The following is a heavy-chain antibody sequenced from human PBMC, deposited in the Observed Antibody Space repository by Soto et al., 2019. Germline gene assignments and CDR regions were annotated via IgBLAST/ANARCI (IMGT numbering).Heavy chain of an antibody. J-gene: IGHJ4*02. CDR2: LKSETDGGTA. CDR1: GLTIDNAW. D-gene: IGHD4-4*01. Sequence: EVQVVESGGGLVKPGGSLGLSCAASGLTIDNAWVSWVRQAPGKGLEWVGRLKSETDGGTAEYAAPVKGRFTISRDDSQSTLYLQMKSLSTEDTAVYYCITFGYSNRERFDSWGQGNPVTVSS. V-gene: IGHV3-15*01. CDR3: ITFGYSNRERFDS.